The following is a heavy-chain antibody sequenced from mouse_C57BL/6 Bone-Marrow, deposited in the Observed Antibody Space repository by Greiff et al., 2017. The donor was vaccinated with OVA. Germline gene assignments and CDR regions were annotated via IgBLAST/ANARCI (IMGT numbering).Heavy chain of an antibody. J-gene: IGHJ2*01. CDR1: GYTFTSYG. D-gene: IGHD1-1*01. CDR3: ARGYYGSSVFDY. Sequence: VQLQQSGAELARPGASVKLSCTASGYTFTSYGISWVKQRTGQGLEWIGEIYPRSGNTYYNEKFKGKATLTADKSSSTAYMELRRLTSEDSAVDFCARGYYGSSVFDYWGQGTTLTVSA. CDR2: IYPRSGNT. V-gene: IGHV1-81*01.